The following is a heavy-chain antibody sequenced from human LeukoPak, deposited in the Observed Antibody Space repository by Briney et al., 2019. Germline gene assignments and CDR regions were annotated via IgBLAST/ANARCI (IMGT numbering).Heavy chain of an antibody. CDR1: GFTFSDYY. V-gene: IGHV4-30-4*08. Sequence: LRLSCAASGFTFSDYYMSWIRQPPGKGLEWIGYIYYSGSTYYNPSLKSRVTISVDTSKNQFSLKLSSVTAADTAVYYCATWGIAVAGTFDYWGQGTLVTVST. CDR3: ATWGIAVAGTFDY. J-gene: IGHJ4*02. CDR2: IYYSGST. D-gene: IGHD6-19*01.